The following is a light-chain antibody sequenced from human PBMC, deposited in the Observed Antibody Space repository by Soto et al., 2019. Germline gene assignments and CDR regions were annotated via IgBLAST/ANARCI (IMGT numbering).Light chain of an antibody. CDR3: VQSYRFPQT. CDR1: QSIVYSDGNTY. J-gene: IGKJ1*01. CDR2: QVS. V-gene: IGKV2-24*01. Sequence: DIVLTQTPLSSPVTLGQPASISCRSSQSIVYSDGNTYLSWLQQRPGQPPKLLIYQVSNLFTGVPDRFSGSGSGTDFTLNISRVEPEDVGVYYCVQSYRFPQTFGQGTKLEIK.